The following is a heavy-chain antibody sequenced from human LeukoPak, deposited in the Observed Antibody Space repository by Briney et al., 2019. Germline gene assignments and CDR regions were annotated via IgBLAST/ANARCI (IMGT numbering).Heavy chain of an antibody. D-gene: IGHD6-19*01. CDR3: AGAELAGTGGDY. CDR2: ISSDGINK. Sequence: PGRPLRLSCAASAFTFSNYAMQWVRQAPGKGLEWLTVISSDGINKYYADSVKGRFTISRDNSKNTLYLQMNSLRTEDTAVYYCAGAELAGTGGDYWGQGTLVAVSS. CDR1: AFTFSNYA. V-gene: IGHV3-30-3*01. J-gene: IGHJ4*02.